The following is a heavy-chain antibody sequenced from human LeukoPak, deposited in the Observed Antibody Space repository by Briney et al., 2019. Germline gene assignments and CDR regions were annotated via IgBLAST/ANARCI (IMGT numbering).Heavy chain of an antibody. CDR1: GHNFNTYW. J-gene: IGHJ4*01. V-gene: IGHV5-51*01. D-gene: IGHD2/OR15-2a*01. Sequence: GESLKISCQGSGHNFNTYWIGWVRQMPAKGLEWMGIIYPEDSDARYSPSFQGHVTISADKSISTAYLQWSTLKASDTATYYCARRGSSSSHFDSWGRGTQVIVSS. CDR2: IYPEDSDA. CDR3: ARRGSSSSHFDS.